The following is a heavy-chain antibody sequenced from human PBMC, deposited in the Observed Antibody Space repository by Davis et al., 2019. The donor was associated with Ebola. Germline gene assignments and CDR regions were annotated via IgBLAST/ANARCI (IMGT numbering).Heavy chain of an antibody. J-gene: IGHJ6*02. CDR3: AREGADVDFWSGYHGMDV. D-gene: IGHD3-3*01. V-gene: IGHV1-69*06. Sequence: AASVKVSCKASGGTFSSYAISWVRQAPGQGLEWMGGIIPIFGTANYAQKFQGRVTITADKSTSTAYMDLCRLRSDDTAVYYCAREGADVDFWSGYHGMDVWGQGTTVTVSS. CDR1: GGTFSSYA. CDR2: IIPIFGTA.